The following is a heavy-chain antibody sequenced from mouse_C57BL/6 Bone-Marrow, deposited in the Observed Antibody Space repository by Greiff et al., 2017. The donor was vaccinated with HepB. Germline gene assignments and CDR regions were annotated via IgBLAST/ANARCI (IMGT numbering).Heavy chain of an antibody. CDR3: SRDGYYPYYFDY. Sequence: EVQGVESGGGLVKPGGSLKLSCAASGFTFSSYTMSWVRQTPEKRLEWVATISGGGGNTYYPDSVKGRFTISRDNAKNTLYLQMRSLRSEDTALYYCSRDGYYPYYFDYWGQGTTLTVSS. J-gene: IGHJ2*01. D-gene: IGHD2-3*01. V-gene: IGHV5-9*01. CDR2: ISGGGGNT. CDR1: GFTFSSYT.